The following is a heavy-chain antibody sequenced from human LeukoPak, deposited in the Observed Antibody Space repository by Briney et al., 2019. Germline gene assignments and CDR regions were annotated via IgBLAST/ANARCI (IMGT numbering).Heavy chain of an antibody. Sequence: SETLSLTCTVCGGFISSYYWHWMRQPPGKGLEWVGYIYNSGNNHYNSSLKSRVTISIDTSKNQFSLKLASVTAADTAVYYCATRGYWGQGTLVAVSS. V-gene: IGHV4-59*08. CDR1: GGFISSYY. CDR3: ATRGY. D-gene: IGHD3-10*01. CDR2: IYNSGNN. J-gene: IGHJ4*02.